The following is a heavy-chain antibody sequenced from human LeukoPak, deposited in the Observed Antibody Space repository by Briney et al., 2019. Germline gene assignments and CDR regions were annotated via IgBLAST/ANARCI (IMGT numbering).Heavy chain of an antibody. J-gene: IGHJ6*03. CDR1: GYSISSGYY. Sequence: ASETLSLTCTVSGYSISSGYYWGWIRQPPGKGLEWIGSIYHSGSTYYNPSLKSRVTISVDTSKNQFSLKLSSVTAADTAVYYCARDVGAVAVTGGIQLWLPYYYYYMDVWGKGTTVTVSS. D-gene: IGHD5-18*01. CDR3: ARDVGAVAVTGGIQLWLPYYYYYMDV. CDR2: IYHSGST. V-gene: IGHV4-38-2*02.